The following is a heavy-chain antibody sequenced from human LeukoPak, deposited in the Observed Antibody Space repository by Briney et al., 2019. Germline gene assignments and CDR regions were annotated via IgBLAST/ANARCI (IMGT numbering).Heavy chain of an antibody. V-gene: IGHV3-48*03. J-gene: IGHJ3*02. Sequence: GGSLRLSRAASGFTFSSYEMNWVRQAPGKGLEWVSYISISGSTIYNADSVKGRFTISRDNAKNSLYLQMNSLRAEDTAVYYCVRGGGSCCRFNAFDIWGQGTMVTVSS. CDR1: GFTFSSYE. CDR3: VRGGGSCCRFNAFDI. CDR2: ISISGSTI. D-gene: IGHD2-15*01.